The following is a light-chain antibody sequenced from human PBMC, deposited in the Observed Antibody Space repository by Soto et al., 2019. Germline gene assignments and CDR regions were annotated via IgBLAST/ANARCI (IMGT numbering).Light chain of an antibody. V-gene: IGKV3-15*01. Sequence: EIVMTQSPATLSVSPGERATLSCTASQSVTTNLAWYQQKPGQAPRILIYGASTRATGVPARFSGSGSGTEFTLNIRSLQSEDFAVYYCQQYNNWPRTFGQGTKVDIK. CDR1: QSVTTN. J-gene: IGKJ1*01. CDR3: QQYNNWPRT. CDR2: GAS.